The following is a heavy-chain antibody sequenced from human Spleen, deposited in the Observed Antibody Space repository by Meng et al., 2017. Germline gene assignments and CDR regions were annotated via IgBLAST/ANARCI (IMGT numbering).Heavy chain of an antibody. J-gene: IGHJ6*02. D-gene: IGHD6-13*01. V-gene: IGHV1-69*02. CDR2: IIPILGIA. CDR1: GGTFSSYT. Sequence: SVKVSCKASGGTFSSYTISWVRQAPGQGLEWMGRIIPILGIANYAQKFQGRVTITADKSTSTAYMELSSLRSEDTAVYYCASGDIAAAGDKYYGMDVWGQGTTVTVSS. CDR3: ASGDIAAAGDKYYGMDV.